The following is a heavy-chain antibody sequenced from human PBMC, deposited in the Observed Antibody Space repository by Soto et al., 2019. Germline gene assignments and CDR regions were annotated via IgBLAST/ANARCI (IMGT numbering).Heavy chain of an antibody. CDR3: ARAPGDYFDY. CDR2: IFYSGST. Sequence: SETLSLTCTVSGGSISSGGYYWSWIRQHPGKGLEWIEYIFYSGSTFYNPSLKSRIAISVDTSKNQFSLKLSSVTAADTAVYYCARAPGDYFDYWGQGTLVT. CDR1: GGSISSGGYY. J-gene: IGHJ4*02. V-gene: IGHV4-31*03.